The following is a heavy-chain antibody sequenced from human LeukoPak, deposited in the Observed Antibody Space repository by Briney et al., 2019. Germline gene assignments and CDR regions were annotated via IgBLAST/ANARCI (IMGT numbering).Heavy chain of an antibody. Sequence: GGSLRLSCAASGFTFSSYWMSWVRQAPGKGLEWVANIKQDGSEKYYVDSVKGRFTISRDNAKNSLYLQMNSLRAEDTAVYYCARTPTGYYDSSGFWPKPEIDYWGQGTLVTVSS. CDR1: GFTFSSYW. CDR3: ARTPTGYYDSSGFWPKPEIDY. V-gene: IGHV3-7*01. CDR2: IKQDGSEK. J-gene: IGHJ4*02. D-gene: IGHD3-22*01.